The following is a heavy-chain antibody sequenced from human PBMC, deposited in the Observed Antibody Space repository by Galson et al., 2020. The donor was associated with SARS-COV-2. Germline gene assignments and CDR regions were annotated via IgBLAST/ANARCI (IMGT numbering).Heavy chain of an antibody. D-gene: IGHD3-3*01. CDR2: ISYDGSNK. Sequence: GGSLRLSCAASGFTFSSYAMHWVRQAPGKGLEWVAVISYDGSNKYYADSVKGRFTISRDNSKNTLYLQMNSLRAEDTAVYYCARARITIFGVVILDYGGQGTLVTVSS. V-gene: IGHV3-30*04. CDR3: ARARITIFGVVILDY. J-gene: IGHJ4*02. CDR1: GFTFSSYA.